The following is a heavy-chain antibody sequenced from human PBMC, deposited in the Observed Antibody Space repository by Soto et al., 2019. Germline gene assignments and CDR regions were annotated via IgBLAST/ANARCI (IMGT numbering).Heavy chain of an antibody. CDR3: ARVVGALGHWFDP. J-gene: IGHJ5*02. CDR2: ISPYNGNT. Sequence: QVQLMQSGAEVKEPGASVKVSCKASGYTFTSYTISWVRQAPGQGLEWMGRISPYNGNTNYAQKLQGRVTMTTDPSTSIAYMELRSLRSDDTAVYYCARVVGALGHWFDPWGQGTLVTVSS. CDR1: GYTFTSYT. V-gene: IGHV1-18*01. D-gene: IGHD1-26*01.